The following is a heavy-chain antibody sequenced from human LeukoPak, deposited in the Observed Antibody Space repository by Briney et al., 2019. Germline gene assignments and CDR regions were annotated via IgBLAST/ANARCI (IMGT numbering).Heavy chain of an antibody. V-gene: IGHV1-18*04. D-gene: IGHD1-7*01. CDR1: GYTFTGYY. Sequence: ASVKVSCKASGYTFTGYYMHWVRQAPGQGLEWMGWISAYNGNTNYAQKLQGRVTMTTDTSTSTAYMELRSLRSDDTAVYYCARAEYNWNSFSYFDYWGQGTLVTVSS. J-gene: IGHJ4*02. CDR2: ISAYNGNT. CDR3: ARAEYNWNSFSYFDY.